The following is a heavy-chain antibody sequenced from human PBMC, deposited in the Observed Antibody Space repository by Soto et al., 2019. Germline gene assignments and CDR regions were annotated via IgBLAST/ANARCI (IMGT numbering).Heavy chain of an antibody. CDR1: GYTFINYG. Sequence: ASVKVSCKASGYTFINYGVSWVRQAPGQGREWMGWISAYNGDKKYAQNVQGRVTLTTDTSTSTAYMEMRTLRSDDTAAYYCARDGQHIPAVGDVWGQGTPVTVSS. D-gene: IGHD2-21*01. J-gene: IGHJ6*02. CDR2: ISAYNGDK. CDR3: ARDGQHIPAVGDV. V-gene: IGHV1-18*01.